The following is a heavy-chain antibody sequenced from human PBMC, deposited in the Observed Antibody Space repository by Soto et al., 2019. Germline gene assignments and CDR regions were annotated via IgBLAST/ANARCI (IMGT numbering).Heavy chain of an antibody. V-gene: IGHV3-23*01. CDR2: IIGGDGDK. J-gene: IGHJ5*01. D-gene: IGHD3-9*01. Sequence: EVQLLEHGGQLVQPGESLRLSFAASGFTFRTFTMNWFRQAPGKGLEWVSGIIGGDGDKFYSDSVKGRFTISRDNSKDMLFLQMSSLRVDDTAVYYCAKDRDPDGIWTFDSWGQGTLVTVSS. CDR1: GFTFRTFT. CDR3: AKDRDPDGIWTFDS.